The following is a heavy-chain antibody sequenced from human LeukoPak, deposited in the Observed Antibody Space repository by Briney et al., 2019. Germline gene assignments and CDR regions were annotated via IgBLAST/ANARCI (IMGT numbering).Heavy chain of an antibody. V-gene: IGHV3-21*01. CDR1: GFTFSSYS. J-gene: IGHJ6*02. Sequence: GGSLRLSCAASGFTFSSYSMNWVRQAPGKGLEWVSSISSSSSYIYYADSVKGRFTISGDNAKNSLYLQMNSLRAEDTAVYYCARDWGYYYYYGMDVWGQGTTVTVSS. D-gene: IGHD3-16*01. CDR3: ARDWGYYYYYGMDV. CDR2: ISSSSSYI.